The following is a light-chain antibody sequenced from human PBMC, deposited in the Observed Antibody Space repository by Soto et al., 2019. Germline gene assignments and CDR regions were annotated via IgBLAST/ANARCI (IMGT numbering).Light chain of an antibody. V-gene: IGLV1-47*02. CDR2: SNN. CDR1: SSNIGSNY. J-gene: IGLJ1*01. Sequence: QSVLTQPPSASGTPGQRGTISCSGSSSNIGSNYVYWYQQLPGTAPKLLIYSNNQRPSGVPDRFSGSKSGTSASLAISVLRSEDESDYYCAAWDDSLSGYVFGTGTKVTVL. CDR3: AAWDDSLSGYV.